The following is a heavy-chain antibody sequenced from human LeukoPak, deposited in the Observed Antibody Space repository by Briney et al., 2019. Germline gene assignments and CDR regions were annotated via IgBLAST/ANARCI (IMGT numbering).Heavy chain of an antibody. CDR3: ARGTTDNYDFWSGPDY. CDR1: GGSISSYY. V-gene: IGHV4-59*01. D-gene: IGHD3-3*01. J-gene: IGHJ4*02. Sequence: SETLSLTCTVSGGSISSYYWSWIRQPPGKGLERIGYIYYSGSTNYNPSLKSRVTISVDTSKNQFSLKLSSVTAADTAVYYCARGTTDNYDFWSGPDYWGQGTLVTVSS. CDR2: IYYSGST.